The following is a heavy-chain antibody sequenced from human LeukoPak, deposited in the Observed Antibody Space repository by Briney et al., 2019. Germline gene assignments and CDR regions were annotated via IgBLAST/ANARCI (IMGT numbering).Heavy chain of an antibody. D-gene: IGHD3-22*01. CDR3: ARVSQIGSYYYMDV. J-gene: IGHJ6*03. CDR2: IYTSGST. Sequence: PSETLSLTCAVYGGSFSGYYWSWIRQPAGKGLEWIGRIYTSGSTNYNPSLKSRVTMSVDTSKNQFSLKLSSVTAADTAVYYCARVSQIGSYYYMDVWGKGTTVTVSS. CDR1: GGSFSGYY. V-gene: IGHV4-59*10.